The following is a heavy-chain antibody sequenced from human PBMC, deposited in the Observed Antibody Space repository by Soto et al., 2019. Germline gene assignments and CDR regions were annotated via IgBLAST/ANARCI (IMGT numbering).Heavy chain of an antibody. CDR1: GFTFGDYA. V-gene: IGHV3-49*03. Sequence: GGSLRLSCTASGFTFGDYAMSWFRQAPGKGLEWVGFIRSKAYGGTTEYAASVKGRFTISRDDSKSIAYLQMNSLKTEDTAVYYCTRGSIAAAGKHATHRTPYAFDIWGQGTMVTVSS. D-gene: IGHD6-13*01. CDR3: TRGSIAAAGKHATHRTPYAFDI. CDR2: IRSKAYGGTT. J-gene: IGHJ3*02.